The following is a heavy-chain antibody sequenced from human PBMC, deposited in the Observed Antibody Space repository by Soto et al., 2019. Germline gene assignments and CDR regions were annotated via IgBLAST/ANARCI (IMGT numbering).Heavy chain of an antibody. Sequence: SETLSLTCTVSGGSISSGDYYWSWIRQPPGKGLEWIGYIYYSGSTYYNPSLKSRVTISVDTSKNQFSLKLSSVTAADTAVYYCARCSYGFYYYGMDVWGQGTTVTVSS. CDR3: ARCSYGFYYYGMDV. V-gene: IGHV4-30-4*01. CDR2: IYYSGST. CDR1: GGSISSGDYY. J-gene: IGHJ6*02. D-gene: IGHD5-18*01.